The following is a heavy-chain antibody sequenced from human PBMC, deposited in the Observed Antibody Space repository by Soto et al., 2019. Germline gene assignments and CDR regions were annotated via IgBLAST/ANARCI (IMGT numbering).Heavy chain of an antibody. Sequence: QVQLQESGPGLVKPSQTLSLTCTVSGGSISSGGDYWSWIRQHPGKGLEWIGHIYYRGSTYYNPALKSRVTVSVDTSKNQFSLKLSSVTAADTAVYYCARDSSYCSSTSCYTGRYYYGMDVWGQGTTVTVSS. D-gene: IGHD2-2*02. CDR2: IYYRGST. V-gene: IGHV4-31*03. CDR3: ARDSSYCSSTSCYTGRYYYGMDV. CDR1: GGSISSGGDY. J-gene: IGHJ6*02.